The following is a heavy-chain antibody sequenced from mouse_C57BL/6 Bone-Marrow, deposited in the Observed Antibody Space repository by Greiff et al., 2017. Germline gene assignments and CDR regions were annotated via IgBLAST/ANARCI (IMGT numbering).Heavy chain of an antibody. CDR2: IYPRDGCT. Sequence: QVPLQQSDAELVKPGASVTISCKVSGYTFTDPTIHWMKQRPDHGLDWIGYIYPRDGCTEYNEKFKGKDTLTADKSSRTAYMQLNSLTSEDSAIYFGSRHYDYDWFAYWGQGTLLTVSA. CDR3: SRHYDYDWFAY. V-gene: IGHV1-78*01. D-gene: IGHD2-4*01. CDR1: GYTFTDPT. J-gene: IGHJ3*01.